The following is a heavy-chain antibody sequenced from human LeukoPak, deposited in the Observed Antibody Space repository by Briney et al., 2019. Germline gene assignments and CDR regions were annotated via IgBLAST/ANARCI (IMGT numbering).Heavy chain of an antibody. J-gene: IGHJ4*02. CDR2: INSDGRST. Sequence: PGGSLRLSCAASGFTFSSYWMHWVRQAPGKGLVWVSRINSDGRSTTYADSVKGRFTISRDNAKNTLYLQMNSLRAEDTAVYYCARGSGSYTPFYFWGQGTLVTVSS. D-gene: IGHD1-26*01. CDR1: GFTFSSYW. V-gene: IGHV3-74*01. CDR3: ARGSGSYTPFYF.